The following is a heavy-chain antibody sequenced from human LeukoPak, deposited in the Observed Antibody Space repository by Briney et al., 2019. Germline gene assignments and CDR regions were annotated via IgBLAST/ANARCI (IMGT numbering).Heavy chain of an antibody. CDR2: IYYSGST. D-gene: IGHD3-16*02. CDR1: GGSVSSGSYY. V-gene: IGHV4-61*01. J-gene: IGHJ3*02. CDR3: ARERRIDDYVWGSYRPVAFDI. Sequence: PSETLSLTCTVSGGSVSSGSYYWSWIRQPPGKGLEWIGYIYYSGSTNYNPSLKSRVTISVDTSKNQFSLKPSSVTAADTAVYYCARERRIDDYVWGSYRPVAFDIWGQGTMVTVSS.